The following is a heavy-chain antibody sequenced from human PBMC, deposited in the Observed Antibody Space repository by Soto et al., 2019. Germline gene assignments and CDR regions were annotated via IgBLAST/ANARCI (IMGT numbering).Heavy chain of an antibody. D-gene: IGHD3-10*01. CDR2: ISDDGSRA. CDR3: TRGPRPSSVGTGAF. CDR1: GFTFSMYW. J-gene: IGHJ4*02. V-gene: IGHV3-74*01. Sequence: GSLRLSCTASGFTFSMYWMHWVRQVPGKGPEWVSRISDDGSRADYADSVKGRFTISRDNAKNTLYLEMHVLRADDTAVYYCTRGPRPSSVGTGAFWGQGAPVTVSS.